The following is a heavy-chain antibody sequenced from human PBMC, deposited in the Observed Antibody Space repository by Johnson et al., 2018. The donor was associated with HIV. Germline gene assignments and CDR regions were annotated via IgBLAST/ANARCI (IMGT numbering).Heavy chain of an antibody. CDR3: ARERRAGVKGAFDI. CDR1: GFTFSDYY. J-gene: IGHJ3*02. V-gene: IGHV3-11*04. CDR2: ISSSGSTI. Sequence: QVQLVESGGGLVQPGGSLRLSCAASGFTFSDYYMSWIRQAPGKGLEWFSYISSSGSTIYYADSVKGRFTISRDNAKNTLYLQMNSLRAEDTAVYYCARERRAGVKGAFDIWGQGTMVTVSS. D-gene: IGHD2-21*01.